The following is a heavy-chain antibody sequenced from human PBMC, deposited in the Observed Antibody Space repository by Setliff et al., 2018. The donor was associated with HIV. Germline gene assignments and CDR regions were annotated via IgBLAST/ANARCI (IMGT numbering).Heavy chain of an antibody. CDR2: VNPNSGNT. CDR3: ARGGDYLGIPSYYYYYLAV. Sequence: AASVKVSCKASGYTFTSYDIYWVRQATGQGLEWMGWVNPNSGNTGYAQKFQGRVTMTRDTSISTAYMELRKLRSEDTAVYYCARGGDYLGIPSYYYYYLAVWGKGTTVTVSS. D-gene: IGHD4-17*01. CDR1: GYTFTSYD. J-gene: IGHJ6*03. V-gene: IGHV1-8*02.